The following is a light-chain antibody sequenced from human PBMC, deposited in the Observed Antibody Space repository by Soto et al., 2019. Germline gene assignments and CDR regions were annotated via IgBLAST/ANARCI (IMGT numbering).Light chain of an antibody. Sequence: AIRMTQSPSSFSASTGDRVTNTCRASQGISSYLAWYQQKPGKAPKLLIYKASTLKSGVPSRFSGSGSGTEFTLTISSLQPDDFATYYCRHYNSYSEAFGQGTKVDI. J-gene: IGKJ1*01. CDR1: QGISSY. V-gene: IGKV1-8*01. CDR2: KAS. CDR3: RHYNSYSEA.